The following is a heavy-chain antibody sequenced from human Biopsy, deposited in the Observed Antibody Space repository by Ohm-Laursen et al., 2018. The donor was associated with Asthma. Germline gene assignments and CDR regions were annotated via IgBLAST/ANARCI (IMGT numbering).Heavy chain of an antibody. Sequence: SLRLSCTASGFTFSSYSMNWVRQAPGKGLEWVSYISSSSSTIYYADSVKGRFTMARDNSKNTLYLQMNSLRAEDTAVYYCARDFYDSSGYLHFDYWGQGTLVTVSS. CDR1: GFTFSSYS. D-gene: IGHD3-22*01. J-gene: IGHJ4*02. CDR3: ARDFYDSSGYLHFDY. CDR2: ISSSSSTI. V-gene: IGHV3-48*01.